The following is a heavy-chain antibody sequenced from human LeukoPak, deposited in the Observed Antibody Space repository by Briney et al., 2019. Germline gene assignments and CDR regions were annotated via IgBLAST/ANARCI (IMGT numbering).Heavy chain of an antibody. V-gene: IGHV3-48*04. Sequence: GGSLRLSCAASGFTFSSYWMSWVRQAPGKGLEWVSYISSSGSTIYYADSVKGRFTISRDNAKNSLYLQMNSLRAEDTAVYYCARAHCSSTSCYGRFDYWGQGTLVTVSS. J-gene: IGHJ4*02. D-gene: IGHD2-2*01. CDR3: ARAHCSSTSCYGRFDY. CDR1: GFTFSSYW. CDR2: ISSSGSTI.